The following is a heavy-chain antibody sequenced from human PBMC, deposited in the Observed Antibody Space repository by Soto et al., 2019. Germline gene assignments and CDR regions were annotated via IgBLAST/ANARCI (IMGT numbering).Heavy chain of an antibody. J-gene: IGHJ6*02. V-gene: IGHV4-39*01. Sequence: PSETLSLTCTVSGGSISSGPYSWGWIRQPPGEGLEWIGTFYYSESTYYNPSLESRVTISVDTSKNQFSLKVSSVTVADTAVYYCARLGGYCSSTNCYDYYGMDVWGQGTAVTVS. CDR1: GGSISSGPYS. CDR3: ARLGGYCSSTNCYDYYGMDV. D-gene: IGHD2-2*01. CDR2: FYYSEST.